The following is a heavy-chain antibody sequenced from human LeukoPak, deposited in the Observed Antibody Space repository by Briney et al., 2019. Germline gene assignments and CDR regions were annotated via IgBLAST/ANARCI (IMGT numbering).Heavy chain of an antibody. CDR1: GGSISSYY. D-gene: IGHD1-26*01. Sequence: SETLSLTCTVSGGSISSYYWSWIRQPPGKGLEWIGYIFYSGSTNYNPSLKSRVTISVDTSKNQFSLNLSSVTATDTAVYYCARGARGSYSYCGQGTLVTVSS. V-gene: IGHV4-59*08. CDR3: ARGARGSYSY. J-gene: IGHJ4*02. CDR2: IFYSGST.